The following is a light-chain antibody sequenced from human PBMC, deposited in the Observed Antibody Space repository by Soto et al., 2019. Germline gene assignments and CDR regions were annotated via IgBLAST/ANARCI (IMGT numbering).Light chain of an antibody. CDR3: SSYSGNTWV. CDR2: EVN. J-gene: IGLJ3*02. V-gene: IGLV2-8*01. CDR1: SSDVGGYNY. Sequence: QSVLTQPPSASGSPGQSVTISCTGTSSDVGGYNYVSWYRQHPGKAPKLMIYEVNERPSGVPDRFSGSKSGNTASLTVSGLQAEDEADYYCSSYSGNTWVFGGGTKLTVL.